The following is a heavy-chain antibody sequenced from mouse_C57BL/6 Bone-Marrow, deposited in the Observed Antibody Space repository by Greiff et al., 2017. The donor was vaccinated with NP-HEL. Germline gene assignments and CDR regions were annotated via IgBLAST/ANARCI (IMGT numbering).Heavy chain of an antibody. J-gene: IGHJ2*01. D-gene: IGHD4-1*01. V-gene: IGHV1-15*01. CDR2: IDPETGGT. CDR3: TRCGDWDYCDY. CDR1: GYTFTDYE. Sequence: VQLQQSGAELVRPGASVTLSCKASGYTFTDYEMHWVKQTPVHGLEWIGAIDPETGGTAYNQKFKGKAILTADKSSSTAYMELRSLTSEDSAVYYCTRCGDWDYCDYGGQGTTLTVSS.